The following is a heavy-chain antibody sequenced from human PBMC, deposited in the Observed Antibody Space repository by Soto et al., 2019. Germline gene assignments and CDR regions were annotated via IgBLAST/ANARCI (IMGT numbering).Heavy chain of an antibody. J-gene: IGHJ5*01. CDR1: GFTVSNYA. CDR3: TNDWPNDS. V-gene: IGHV3-23*01. CDR2: INTSGVNR. Sequence: EVQLLQSGGGLVQPGGSLRLSCAASGFTVSNYAMSWVRQAPGKGLECVSTINTSGVNRNYADYVKGRFSVYRDNSRNKVSLQMNSMRADDTSIYYCTNDWPNDSWGQGTLVTVSA.